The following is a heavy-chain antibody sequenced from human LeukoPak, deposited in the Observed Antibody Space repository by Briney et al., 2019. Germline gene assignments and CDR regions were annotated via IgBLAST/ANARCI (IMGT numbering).Heavy chain of an antibody. CDR1: GYTFTTYW. D-gene: IGHD2-15*01. Sequence: GESLKISCKGSGYTFTTYWIGWVRQMPGRGLEWMGIIYPGDSDTRYNPSFQGQITISADKSISTASLQWSSLKASDTAMYYCARRGYCGGGTCYSFDYWGQGTLVTVSS. CDR2: IYPGDSDT. J-gene: IGHJ4*02. V-gene: IGHV5-51*01. CDR3: ARRGYCGGGTCYSFDY.